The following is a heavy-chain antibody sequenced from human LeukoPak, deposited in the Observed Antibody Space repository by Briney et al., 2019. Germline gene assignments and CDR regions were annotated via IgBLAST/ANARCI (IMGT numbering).Heavy chain of an antibody. CDR1: GGSISSGSYY. Sequence: SQTLSLTCTVSGGSISSGSYYWSWIRQPTGKGLEWIERIYTSGSTNYNPSLKSRVTISVDTSKNQFSLKLSSVTAADTAVYYCARVPAALNRYWYFDLWGRGTLVTVSS. CDR2: IYTSGST. D-gene: IGHD2-2*01. J-gene: IGHJ2*01. V-gene: IGHV4-61*02. CDR3: ARVPAALNRYWYFDL.